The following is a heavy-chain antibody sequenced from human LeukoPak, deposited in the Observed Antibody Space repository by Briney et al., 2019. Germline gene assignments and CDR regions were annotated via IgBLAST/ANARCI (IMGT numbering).Heavy chain of an antibody. D-gene: IGHD6-19*01. CDR1: GFTSGDYA. CDR3: AKDIAVADTGACDI. CDR2: INWSSGST. J-gene: IGHJ3*02. V-gene: IGHV3-9*02. Sequence: GGSLRLSCAASGFTSGDYAMHWVRQAPGKGLEWVSGINWSSGSTGYADSVKGRFTISRDNAKNSLSLQMNSLRAEHKALYYCAKDIAVADTGACDIWGQGKMVTVSS.